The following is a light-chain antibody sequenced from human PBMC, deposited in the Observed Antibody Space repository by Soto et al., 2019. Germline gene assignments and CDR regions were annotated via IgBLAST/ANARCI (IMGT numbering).Light chain of an antibody. J-gene: IGKJ3*01. CDR1: QGISSF. V-gene: IGKV1-9*01. CDR3: QQPHTYPRT. CDR2: SAS. Sequence: IQLTQSPSSLSASAGDRVTITCRASQGISSFLAWYQQKPGKAPKLLMHSASTLQGGVPSRFSGSGSGTEFTLTISSLQPDDFATYYCQQPHTYPRTFGPGTKVDIK.